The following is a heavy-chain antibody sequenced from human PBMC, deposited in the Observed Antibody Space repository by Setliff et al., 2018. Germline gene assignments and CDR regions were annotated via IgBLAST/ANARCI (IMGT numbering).Heavy chain of an antibody. Sequence: ASVKVSCKASGYTFTSYYMHWVRQAPGQGLEWMGIINPSGGSTSYAQKFQGRVTMTRDTSTSTVYMELSSLRSEDTAVYYCARVTLSYCSGGSCYGWFDPWGQGTQVTVSS. V-gene: IGHV1-46*01. CDR1: GYTFTSYY. CDR3: ARVTLSYCSGGSCYGWFDP. D-gene: IGHD2-15*01. J-gene: IGHJ5*02. CDR2: INPSGGST.